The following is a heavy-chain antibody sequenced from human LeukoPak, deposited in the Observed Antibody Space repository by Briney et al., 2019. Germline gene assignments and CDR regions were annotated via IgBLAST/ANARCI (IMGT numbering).Heavy chain of an antibody. CDR3: ASGSTSWIFGMDV. J-gene: IGHJ6*02. Sequence: SETLSLTCTVSGGSISSYYWSWIRQPPGKGLEWIGYIYYSGSTSYNPSLKSRVTISVDTSKNQFSLKLSSVTAADTAVYYCASGSTSWIFGMDVWGQGTTVTVSS. V-gene: IGHV4-59*01. D-gene: IGHD2-2*01. CDR1: GGSISSYY. CDR2: IYYSGST.